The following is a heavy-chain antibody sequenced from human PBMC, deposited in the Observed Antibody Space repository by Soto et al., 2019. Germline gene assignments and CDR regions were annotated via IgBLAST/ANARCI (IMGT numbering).Heavy chain of an antibody. Sequence: EEQLVQSGGGLVQPGGSLRLSCAASGFSFSSYDLFWVRQAPGKGLEYVSAVSRNGINTYYANSVKGRFTISRDNSKNIMYLRMGTLRAEDMAVYYCAITYYDFDVWGKGTTVIVSS. V-gene: IGHV3-64*01. D-gene: IGHD3-3*01. J-gene: IGHJ6*04. CDR3: AITYYDFDV. CDR2: VSRNGINT. CDR1: GFSFSSYD.